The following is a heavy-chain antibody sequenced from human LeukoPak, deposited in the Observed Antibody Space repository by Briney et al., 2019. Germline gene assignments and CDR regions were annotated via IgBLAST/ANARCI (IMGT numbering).Heavy chain of an antibody. CDR1: GYTFTSYG. V-gene: IGHV1-18*01. CDR3: ARGRRILGGPENAGDFFDF. Sequence: ASVKVSCKASGYTFTSYGISWVRQAPGQGLEWMGWISAYNGNTNYAQKLQGRVTMTTDTSTSAAYMELRSLRSDDTAVYYCARGRRILGGPENAGDFFDFWGQGSLVTVSS. CDR2: ISAYNGNT. J-gene: IGHJ4*01. D-gene: IGHD3-16*01.